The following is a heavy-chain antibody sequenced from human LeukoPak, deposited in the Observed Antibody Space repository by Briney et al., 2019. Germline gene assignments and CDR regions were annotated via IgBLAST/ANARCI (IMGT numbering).Heavy chain of an antibody. V-gene: IGHV3-23*01. CDR3: AKMNVLTGYYTPNFDF. Sequence: GGSLRLSCAASGFTVGSNTMSWVRQAPGKGLEWVSVVSGSGSSTDYADSVKGRFTISRDNSKNTLYLQMSSLSAEDTAVYYCAKMNVLTGYYTPNFDFWGQGTLVTVSS. CDR1: GFTVGSNT. D-gene: IGHD3-9*01. J-gene: IGHJ4*02. CDR2: VSGSGSST.